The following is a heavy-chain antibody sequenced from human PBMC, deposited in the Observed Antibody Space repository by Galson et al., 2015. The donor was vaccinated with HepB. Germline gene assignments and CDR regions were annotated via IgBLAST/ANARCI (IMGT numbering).Heavy chain of an antibody. J-gene: IGHJ4*02. CDR2: INHSRNT. CDR3: ARYTSGWTSFDS. V-gene: IGHV4-34*01. CDR1: GGSFTGFY. D-gene: IGHD6-19*01. Sequence: ETLSLTCTVYGGSFTGFYWNWIRQPPGKGLEWIGEINHSRNTNYNPSLKSRVTISLDTSKNQFSLKLRSVTAADAAVYYCARYTSGWTSFDSWGQGTLVTVSS.